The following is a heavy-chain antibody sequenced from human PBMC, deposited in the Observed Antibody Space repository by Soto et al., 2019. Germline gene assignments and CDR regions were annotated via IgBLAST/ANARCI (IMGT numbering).Heavy chain of an antibody. V-gene: IGHV1-18*04. D-gene: IGHD3-10*01. CDR1: GYTFASSG. J-gene: IGHJ4*02. Sequence: QVQLVQSGAEVKKPGASVKVSCKTSGYTFASSGISWVRQAPGQGLEWMGWISAYKRNTNYAQKLQGRLTMTTDSSTSTAYMELRSLRSDHTAVYYCARVYGSGTQSAFFFDYWGQGTLVTVSS. CDR2: ISAYKRNT. CDR3: ARVYGSGTQSAFFFDY.